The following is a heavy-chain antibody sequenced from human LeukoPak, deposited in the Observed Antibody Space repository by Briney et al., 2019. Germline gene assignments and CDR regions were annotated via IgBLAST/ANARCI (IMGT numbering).Heavy chain of an antibody. J-gene: IGHJ3*02. CDR2: LYYSGST. D-gene: IGHD1-26*01. Sequence: SETLSLTCTVSGGSISNTNYYWGWIRQPPGKGLEWIGSLYYSGSTYYNPSLKSRVTISVDTSKNQFSLNLSSVTAADTAVYYCARQGIVGVTDAFDIWGQGTMVTVSS. CDR3: ARQGIVGVTDAFDI. CDR1: GGSISNTNYY. V-gene: IGHV4-39*01.